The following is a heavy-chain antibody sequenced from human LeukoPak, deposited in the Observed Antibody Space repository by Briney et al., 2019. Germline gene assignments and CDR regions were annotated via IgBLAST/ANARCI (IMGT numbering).Heavy chain of an antibody. CDR1: GFTFSSYW. D-gene: IGHD6-13*01. CDR3: AREPGYSPPDY. J-gene: IGHJ4*02. Sequence: GGSLRLSCAASGFTFSSYWMSWVRQAPGKGLEWVANIKQDGSEKYYVDSVKGRFTISRGNAKNSLYLQMNSLRAEDTAVYYCAREPGYSPPDYWGQGTLVTVSS. CDR2: IKQDGSEK. V-gene: IGHV3-7*01.